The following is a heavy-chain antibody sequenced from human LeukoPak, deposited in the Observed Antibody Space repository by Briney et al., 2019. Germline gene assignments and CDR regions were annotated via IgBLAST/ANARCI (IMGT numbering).Heavy chain of an antibody. CDR3: AKVKGSSWSFSPTTCGMDV. J-gene: IGHJ6*02. D-gene: IGHD6-13*01. V-gene: IGHV3-23*01. CDR2: ISGTGGST. Sequence: TGRSLRLSCAASGFTFSSYAMSWGRQAPGKGLEWGSAISGTGGSTYYADSVKGRFTISRDNSKNTLYLQMNSLRAEDTAVYYCAKVKGSSWSFSPTTCGMDVWGQGTTVTVSS. CDR1: GFTFSSYA.